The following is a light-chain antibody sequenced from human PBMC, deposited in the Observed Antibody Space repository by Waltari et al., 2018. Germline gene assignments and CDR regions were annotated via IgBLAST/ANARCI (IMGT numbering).Light chain of an antibody. Sequence: QSALTQPPSASGSPGQSVTISCTGTSSDVGPYNYVSRYQQHPGKAPKLMLSEVTQRPSGVPDRFSGSKSGNTASLTVSGLQAEDEAVYYCSSYAGRNGVIFGGGTKLTVL. V-gene: IGLV2-8*01. J-gene: IGLJ2*01. CDR1: SSDVGPYNY. CDR2: EVT. CDR3: SSYAGRNGVI.